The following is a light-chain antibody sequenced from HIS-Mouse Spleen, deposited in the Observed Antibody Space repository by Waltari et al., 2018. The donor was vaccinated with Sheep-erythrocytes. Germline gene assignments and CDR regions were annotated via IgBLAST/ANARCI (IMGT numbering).Light chain of an antibody. V-gene: IGLV1-40*01. CDR1: SSNIGAGYD. J-gene: IGLJ3*02. CDR3: QSYDSSLSGSGV. CDR2: GNT. Sequence: QSVLTQPPSVSGAPGQRVTISCTGSSSNIGAGYDVHWYQQLPGTAPNLLIYGNTNRPSGVPDRCSGSKSGTSASLAITGLQAEDEADYYCQSYDSSLSGSGVFGGGTKLTVL.